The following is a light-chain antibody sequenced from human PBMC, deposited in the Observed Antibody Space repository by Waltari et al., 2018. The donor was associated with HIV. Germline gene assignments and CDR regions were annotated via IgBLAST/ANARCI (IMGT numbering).Light chain of an antibody. Sequence: QSALTQPASVSGSPGQSITISCSGTSSDVGIYNLVSWYQQHPGKAPKLMIYEVTQRPSGGSNRFSGSKSGNTASLTISGLQAEDEADYYCCSYAGSSTWVFGGGTKLTVL. CDR1: SSDVGIYNL. CDR2: EVT. V-gene: IGLV2-23*02. CDR3: CSYAGSSTWV. J-gene: IGLJ3*02.